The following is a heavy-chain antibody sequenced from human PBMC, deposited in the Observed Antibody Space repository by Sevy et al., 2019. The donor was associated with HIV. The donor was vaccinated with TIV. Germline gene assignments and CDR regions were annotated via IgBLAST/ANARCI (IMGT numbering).Heavy chain of an antibody. CDR3: ASGDTTMITDLDY. CDR2: INNGGST. CDR1: GFTFSNYA. J-gene: IGHJ4*02. V-gene: IGHV3-23*01. Sequence: GGSLRLSCGASGFTFSNYAMSWVRQAPGKGPEGVSGINNGGSTYYADSVKGRFTISRDNSKKMVFLQMNSLRAEDTAVYYSASGDTTMITDLDYWGQGALVTVSS. D-gene: IGHD5-18*01.